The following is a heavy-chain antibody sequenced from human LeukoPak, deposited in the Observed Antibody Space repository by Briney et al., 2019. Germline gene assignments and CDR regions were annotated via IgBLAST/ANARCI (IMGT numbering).Heavy chain of an antibody. CDR3: ATPPTVTRNY. CDR1: GFTFSSYA. J-gene: IGHJ4*02. CDR2: ISGSGGST. D-gene: IGHD4-17*01. V-gene: IGHV3-23*01. Sequence: GGSVRLSCAAYGFTFSSYAMSWVPQAPGQGREWVSSISGSGGSTYYADSVKGRFTISRDNSKNTLYLQMNSLRAEDTAVYYCATPPTVTRNYWGQGTLVTVSS.